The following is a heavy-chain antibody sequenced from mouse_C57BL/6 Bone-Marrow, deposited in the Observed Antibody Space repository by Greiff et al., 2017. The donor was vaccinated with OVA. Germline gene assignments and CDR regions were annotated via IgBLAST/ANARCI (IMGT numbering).Heavy chain of an antibody. D-gene: IGHD2-2*01. J-gene: IGHJ1*03. V-gene: IGHV1-69*01. CDR1: GYTFTSYW. CDR2: IDPSDSYT. CDR3: ARSGVTTWYFDV. Sequence: QVQLQQSGAELVMPGASVKLSCKASGYTFTSYWMHWVKQRPGQGLEWIGEIDPSDSYTNYNQKFKGKSTLTVDKSSSTAYMQLSSLTSEDSAVYYCARSGVTTWYFDVWGTGTTVTVSS.